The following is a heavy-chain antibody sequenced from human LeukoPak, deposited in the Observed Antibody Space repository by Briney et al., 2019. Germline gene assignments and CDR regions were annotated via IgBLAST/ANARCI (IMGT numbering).Heavy chain of an antibody. CDR1: GGSISGSSSY. J-gene: IGHJ3*02. Sequence: SETLSLTCTVSGGSISGSSSYWAWIRQPPGKGLEWIGSIFYNGRTHYNPSLKSRVTISVDTSKNQFSLKLSSVTAADTAVYYCARHRAGGRGNLDAFDIWGQGTMVTVSS. CDR3: ARHRAGGRGNLDAFDI. D-gene: IGHD3-10*01. CDR2: IFYNGRT. V-gene: IGHV4-39*01.